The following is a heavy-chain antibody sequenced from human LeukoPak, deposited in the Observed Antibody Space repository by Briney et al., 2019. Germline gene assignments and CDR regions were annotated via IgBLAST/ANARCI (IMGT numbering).Heavy chain of an antibody. CDR2: ISRGGDTI. CDR1: GFTFSNYE. CDR3: ARGRLLRLTYSFDS. V-gene: IGHV3-48*03. D-gene: IGHD1-26*01. J-gene: IGHJ4*02. Sequence: SGGSLRLSCAASGFTFSNYEMHWVRQAPGEGLEWLSYISRGGDTIYYADSVKGRFTISSDSANNSLYLQMNNLRAEDTAVYYCARGRLLRLTYSFDSWGQGTLVTVSS.